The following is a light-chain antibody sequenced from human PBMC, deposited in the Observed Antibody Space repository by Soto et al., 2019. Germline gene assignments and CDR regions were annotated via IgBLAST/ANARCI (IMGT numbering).Light chain of an antibody. V-gene: IGKV1-5*01. J-gene: IGKJ2*03. CDR2: DAS. CDR3: QQYNDWSSR. Sequence: DIQMTQSPSTLTASVGDRVTITCWASQSVTNFLAWYQQKPGKAPKLLIYDASTLEDGVPSRFSGSGSGTQFTLTISSVQPDDYATYYCQQYNDWSSRFGQGTKLEIK. CDR1: QSVTNF.